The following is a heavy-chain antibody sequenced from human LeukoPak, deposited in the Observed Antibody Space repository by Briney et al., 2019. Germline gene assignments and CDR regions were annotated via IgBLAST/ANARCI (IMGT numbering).Heavy chain of an antibody. V-gene: IGHV3-30*18. J-gene: IGHJ6*02. CDR1: GFTFSAYG. CDR2: ISYDGSNK. D-gene: IGHD2-21*02. Sequence: GGSQRLSCAASGFTFSAYGMHCVRQAPGKGLEWVAVISYDGSNKYYTDSVKGRFTISRDNSKNTLYLQLNSLRAEDTAVYYCAKDMALVVVTDNGMDVWGQGTTVTVSS. CDR3: AKDMALVVVTDNGMDV.